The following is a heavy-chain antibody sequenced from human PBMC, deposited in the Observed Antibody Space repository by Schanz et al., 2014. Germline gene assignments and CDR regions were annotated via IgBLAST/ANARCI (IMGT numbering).Heavy chain of an antibody. J-gene: IGHJ6*03. CDR3: ARPSDSSWYMDV. CDR2: LTGSGTTT. V-gene: IGHV3-23*04. Sequence: VQLVESGGGVVQPGGSLRLSCAASGFSFRKSAMSWVRQAPGKGLEWVSALTGSGTTTYYADSVKGRFTISRDNAKNSLYLQMNSLRAEDTAVYYCARPSDSSWYMDVWGKGTTVTVS. CDR1: GFSFRKSA. D-gene: IGHD2-21*02.